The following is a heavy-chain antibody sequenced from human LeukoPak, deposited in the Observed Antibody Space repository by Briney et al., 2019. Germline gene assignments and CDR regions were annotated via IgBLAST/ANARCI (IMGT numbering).Heavy chain of an antibody. Sequence: GASVKVSCKTFGYPFSSCGINWVRQAPGQGLEWMGWISGYNGDTNYAQKFQGRVTMTTDTSTNTAYMDLRRLRSDDTAVYYCARNWGAGHPINFDYWGQATLVTVSS. CDR1: GYPFSSCG. V-gene: IGHV1-18*01. D-gene: IGHD3-16*01. CDR2: ISGYNGDT. CDR3: ARNWGAGHPINFDY. J-gene: IGHJ4*02.